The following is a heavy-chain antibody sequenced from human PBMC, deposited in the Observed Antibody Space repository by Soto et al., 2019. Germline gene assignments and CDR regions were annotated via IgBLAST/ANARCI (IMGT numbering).Heavy chain of an antibody. CDR1: GFTFSSYG. D-gene: IGHD2-15*01. J-gene: IGHJ6*04. CDR2: IWYDGSNK. V-gene: IGHV3-33*01. Sequence: GGPLRLSCAASGFTFSSYGMHGVRQAPGKGREWVLVIWYDGSNKYYTEFVKGRFTSSRDHSKSTLHLQMSSLRAEETAVYYCASVDCSGRSCDSNGCYYYYYGMDVWGEGTTVTVSS. CDR3: ASVDCSGRSCDSNGCYYYYYGMDV.